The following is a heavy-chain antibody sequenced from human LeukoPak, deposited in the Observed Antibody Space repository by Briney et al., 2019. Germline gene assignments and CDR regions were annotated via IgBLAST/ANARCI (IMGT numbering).Heavy chain of an antibody. CDR3: ARKDGDI. D-gene: IGHD5-24*01. V-gene: IGHV4-4*07. Sequence: SETLSLTCTVSGVSVSSYYWIWIRQPAGRGLEWIGRIDASGSTNFNPSLKSRVTMSVDSSKNQFSLKLSSVTAADTALYYCARKDGDIWGQGTMVTVSS. CDR1: GVSVSSYY. CDR2: IDASGST. J-gene: IGHJ3*02.